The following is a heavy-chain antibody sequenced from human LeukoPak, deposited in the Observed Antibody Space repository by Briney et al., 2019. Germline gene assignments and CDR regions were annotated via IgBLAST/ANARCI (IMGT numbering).Heavy chain of an antibody. Sequence: GGSLRLSCAASGFTFSTYSMTWVRQAPGKGLEWVSSISSSNTYIYYADSVKGRFTISRDNAKSSLYLQMNSLRAEDTAVYYCARVEHYYDSSGYSAWDYWGRGTLVTVSS. V-gene: IGHV3-21*01. D-gene: IGHD3-22*01. J-gene: IGHJ4*02. CDR2: ISSSNTYI. CDR3: ARVEHYYDSSGYSAWDY. CDR1: GFTFSTYS.